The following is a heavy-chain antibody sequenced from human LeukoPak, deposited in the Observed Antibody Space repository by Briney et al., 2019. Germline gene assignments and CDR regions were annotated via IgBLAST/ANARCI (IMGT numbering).Heavy chain of an antibody. CDR3: AKGGGYEAQYYYYYLDV. CDR1: GFSFNTYS. Sequence: PGGSLRLSCTTSGFSFNTYSMSWVRQAPGKGLEWVANINQDGSEKYYVDSVEGRFTISRDNAKNSLYLQMKSLRAEDTAVYYCAKGGGYEAQYYYYYLDVWGKGTTVTISS. CDR2: INQDGSEK. D-gene: IGHD5-12*01. J-gene: IGHJ6*03. V-gene: IGHV3-7*01.